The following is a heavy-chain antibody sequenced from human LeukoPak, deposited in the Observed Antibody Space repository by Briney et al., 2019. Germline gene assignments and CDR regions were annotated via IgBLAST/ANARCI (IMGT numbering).Heavy chain of an antibody. V-gene: IGHV4-59*01. Sequence: SETLSLTCTVSGGSISTYYWSWIRQPPGKGLEWIGYIYYSGSTNYNPSLKSRVTISVDTSKNQFSLKLSSVTAADTAVYYCARGSIAVAVAFDYWGQGTLVTVSS. CDR3: ARGSIAVAVAFDY. J-gene: IGHJ4*02. CDR1: GGSISTYY. CDR2: IYYSGST. D-gene: IGHD6-19*01.